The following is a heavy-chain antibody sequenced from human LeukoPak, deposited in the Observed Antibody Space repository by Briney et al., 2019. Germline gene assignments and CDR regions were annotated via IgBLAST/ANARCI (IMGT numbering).Heavy chain of an antibody. V-gene: IGHV1-18*01. CDR3: ARSIRAGDYWKYYFDY. J-gene: IGHJ4*02. CDR1: GYTFTSYG. D-gene: IGHD4-17*01. Sequence: ASVKVSCKASGYTFTSYGISWVRQAPGQGLERMGWISAYNGNTNSAQKLQGRVTMTTDTSTSTAYMELRSLRSDDTAAYYCARSIRAGDYWKYYFDYWGQGTLVTVSS. CDR2: ISAYNGNT.